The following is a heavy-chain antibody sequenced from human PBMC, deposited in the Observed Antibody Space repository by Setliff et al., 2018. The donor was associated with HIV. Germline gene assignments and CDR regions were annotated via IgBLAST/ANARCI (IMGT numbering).Heavy chain of an antibody. D-gene: IGHD6-13*01. CDR3: ARTYSSNWYIDY. Sequence: LSLTCTVSGVSISNYYWTWIRQSPGKGLEWIGYISDSGNTKYNPSLKSRVTVSVNTSKNQFSLKLSSVTAADTAIYYCARTYSSNWYIDYWGQGTLVTVSS. J-gene: IGHJ4*02. CDR1: GVSISNYY. V-gene: IGHV4-59*08. CDR2: ISDSGNT.